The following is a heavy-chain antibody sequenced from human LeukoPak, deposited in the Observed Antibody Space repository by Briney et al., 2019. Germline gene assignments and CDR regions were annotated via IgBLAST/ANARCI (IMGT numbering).Heavy chain of an antibody. CDR3: ARTLSSGSSDYYYYYYMDV. V-gene: IGHV4-59*02. J-gene: IGHJ6*03. CDR2: IYYTGST. D-gene: IGHD6-19*01. Sequence: SETLSLTCTVSGGSVSDYYWSWIRQSPGKGLEWIGYIYYTGSTSYNPSLRSRVTMSADTSKNQFSLKLSSVTAEDTAVYYCARTLSSGSSDYYYYYYMDVWGKGTTVTVSS. CDR1: GGSVSDYY.